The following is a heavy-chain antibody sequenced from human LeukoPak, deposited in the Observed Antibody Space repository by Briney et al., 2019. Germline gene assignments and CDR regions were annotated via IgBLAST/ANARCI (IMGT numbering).Heavy chain of an antibody. D-gene: IGHD5-18*01. CDR1: GFTFSRYA. CDR2: ISGSGGST. CDR3: ANSAGQLWFFLDY. V-gene: IGHV3-23*01. Sequence: PGGSLRLSCAASGFTFSRYAMSWLRQAPGKGLEWVSAISGSGGSTYYADSVKGRFTISRGNSKNTLYLQMNSLRAEDTAVYYCANSAGQLWFFLDYWGQGTLVTVSS. J-gene: IGHJ4*02.